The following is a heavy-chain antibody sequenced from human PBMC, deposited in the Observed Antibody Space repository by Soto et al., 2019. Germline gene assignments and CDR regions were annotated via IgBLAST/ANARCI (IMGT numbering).Heavy chain of an antibody. CDR1: GFTFSSYS. Sequence: GGSLRLSCAASGFTFSSYSMNWVRQAPGKGLEWVSSISSSSSYIYYADSVKGRFTISRDNAKNSLYPQMNSLRAEDTAVYYCASCDYIWGSYRWYYFDYWGQGTLVTVSS. D-gene: IGHD3-16*02. CDR3: ASCDYIWGSYRWYYFDY. CDR2: ISSSSSYI. J-gene: IGHJ4*02. V-gene: IGHV3-21*01.